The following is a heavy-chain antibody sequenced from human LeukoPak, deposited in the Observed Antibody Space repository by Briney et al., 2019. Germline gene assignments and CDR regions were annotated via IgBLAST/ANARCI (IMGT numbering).Heavy chain of an antibody. CDR3: AVNLTRHTFDI. CDR1: GGSISTYY. J-gene: IGHJ3*02. D-gene: IGHD1-1*01. CDR2: IYYSGGT. V-gene: IGHV4-59*08. Sequence: SETLSLTCTVSGGSISTYYWSWIRQSPGKGLEWIGSIYYSGGTNYNPSLKSRVTISVDTSKNQFSLELSSVTAADTAVYYCAVNLTRHTFDIWGQGTMVTVSS.